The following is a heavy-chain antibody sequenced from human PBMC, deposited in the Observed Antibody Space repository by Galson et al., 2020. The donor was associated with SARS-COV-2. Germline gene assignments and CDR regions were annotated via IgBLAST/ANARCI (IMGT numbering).Heavy chain of an antibody. Sequence: NSGGSLRLSCAASGCTFNPAWMSWVRQAPGKGLEWIGLVKSKTSGGTTEYAATVQGRFTILRDDSNATVHLQMNSLKTEDTAVYYCVADVAEAGYGEFDYWAQGTLGTVSS. J-gene: IGHJ4*02. D-gene: IGHD6-19*01. V-gene: IGHV3-15*01. CDR2: VKSKTSGGTT. CDR1: GCTFNPAW. CDR3: VADVAEAGYGEFDY.